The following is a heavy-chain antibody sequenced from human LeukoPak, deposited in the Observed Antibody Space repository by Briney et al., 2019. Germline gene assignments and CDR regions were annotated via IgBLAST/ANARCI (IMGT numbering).Heavy chain of an antibody. CDR2: IYYSGST. Sequence: SETLSLTCTVSGGSISSYYWSWIRQPPGKGLEWIGYIYYSGSTNYNPSLKSRVTISVDTSKNQFSLKLSFVTAADTAVYYCAKPVSAVAGTAGDNWFDPWGQGTLVTVSS. CDR3: AKPVSAVAGTAGDNWFDP. J-gene: IGHJ5*02. D-gene: IGHD6-19*01. CDR1: GGSISSYY. V-gene: IGHV4-59*08.